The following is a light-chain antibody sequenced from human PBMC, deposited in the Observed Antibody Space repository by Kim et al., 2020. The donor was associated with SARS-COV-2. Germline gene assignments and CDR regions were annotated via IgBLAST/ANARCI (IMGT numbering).Light chain of an antibody. Sequence: TINCKSSQSVLYSYNNKNYLAWYQQKPGQPPKLLIYWASTRESGGPDRFSGSGSGTDFTLNISSLQAEDVAVYYCQQYYSTPSWTFGQGTKVDIK. J-gene: IGKJ1*01. V-gene: IGKV4-1*01. CDR1: QSVLYSYNNKNY. CDR3: QQYYSTPSWT. CDR2: WAS.